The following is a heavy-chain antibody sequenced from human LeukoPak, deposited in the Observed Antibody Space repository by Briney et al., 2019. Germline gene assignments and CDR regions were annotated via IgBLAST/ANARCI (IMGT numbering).Heavy chain of an antibody. CDR1: GFTFSSYW. Sequence: GGSLRLSCVASGFTFSSYWMHWVRQDPRKGLVWVSRISGDGRNINYADSVRGRFTISRDNSKNTLYLQMNSLRAEDTAVYYCARGESYFDYWGQGTLVTVSS. J-gene: IGHJ4*02. CDR3: ARGESYFDY. CDR2: ISGDGRNI. V-gene: IGHV3-74*01.